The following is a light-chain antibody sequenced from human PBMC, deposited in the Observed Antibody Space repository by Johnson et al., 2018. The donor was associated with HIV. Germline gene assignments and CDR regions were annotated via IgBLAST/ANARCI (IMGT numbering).Light chain of an antibody. V-gene: IGLV1-51*01. CDR2: AKN. Sequence: QSVLTQPPSVSAAPGQKVTISCSGSSYNIGNNYVSWYQQLPGTAPKLLIYAKNKRPSGVPDRFSASKSGTSATLDITGLQTGDEADYYCGTWDSSLSAYVFGTGTKVTVL. J-gene: IGLJ1*01. CDR1: SYNIGNNY. CDR3: GTWDSSLSAYV.